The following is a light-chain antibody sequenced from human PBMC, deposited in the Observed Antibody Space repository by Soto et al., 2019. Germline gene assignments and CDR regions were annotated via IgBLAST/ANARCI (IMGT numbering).Light chain of an antibody. V-gene: IGKV1-39*01. Sequence: DIQMTQSPSSLSASVGDRVTITCRASQSISSYLNWYQQKPGKAPKLLISAASILQSGVPSRFSGSGSGTDFTLTISTLQPEDFTTYCWQQSYSTPYTFGQGTRLEIK. CDR2: AAS. J-gene: IGKJ2*01. CDR3: QQSYSTPYT. CDR1: QSISSY.